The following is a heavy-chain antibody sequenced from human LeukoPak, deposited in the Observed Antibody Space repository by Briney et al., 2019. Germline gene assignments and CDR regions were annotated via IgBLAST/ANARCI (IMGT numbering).Heavy chain of an antibody. D-gene: IGHD1-26*01. CDR1: GGSISSSSYY. CDR3: ARDLQTWELLN. Sequence: SETLSLTCTVSGGSISSSSYYWGWIRQPPGKGLEWIGSIYYSGSTYYNPSLKSRVTISVDTSKNQFSLKLSSVTAADTAVYYCARDLQTWELLNWGQGTLVTVSS. J-gene: IGHJ4*02. V-gene: IGHV4-39*07. CDR2: IYYSGST.